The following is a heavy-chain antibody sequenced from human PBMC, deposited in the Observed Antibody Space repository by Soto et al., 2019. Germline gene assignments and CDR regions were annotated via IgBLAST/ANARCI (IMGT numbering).Heavy chain of an antibody. J-gene: IGHJ6*03. Sequence: SVKVSCKASGGTFSSYTISWVRQAPGQWLEWMGRIIPILGIANYAQKFQGRVTITADKSTSTAYMELSSLRSEDTAVYYCASTVPATSSAAYYYYMDVWGKGTTVTVSS. V-gene: IGHV1-69*02. CDR3: ASTVPATSSAAYYYYMDV. CDR1: GGTFSSYT. CDR2: IIPILGIA. D-gene: IGHD2-2*01.